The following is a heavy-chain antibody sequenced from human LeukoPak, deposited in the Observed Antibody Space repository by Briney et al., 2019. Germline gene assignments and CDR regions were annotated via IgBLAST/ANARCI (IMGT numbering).Heavy chain of an antibody. CDR1: GFTFSSYA. J-gene: IGHJ6*02. CDR3: ARDLSGGNLGYYYYYGMDV. CDR2: ISGTGDNT. V-gene: IGHV3-23*01. Sequence: GGSLRLSCAASGFTFSSYAMSWVRQAPGKGLEWVSAISGTGDNTYYADSVKGRFTISRDNSKNTLYLQMNSLRAEDTAVYYCARDLSGGNLGYYYYYGMDVWGQGTTVTVSS. D-gene: IGHD4-23*01.